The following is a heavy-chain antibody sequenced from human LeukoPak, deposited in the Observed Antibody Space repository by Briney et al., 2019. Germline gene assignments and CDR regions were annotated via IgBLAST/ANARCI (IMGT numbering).Heavy chain of an antibody. V-gene: IGHV4-59*01. J-gene: IGHJ5*02. Sequence: SETLSLTCTVSGGSISRYYWSWVRLPPGKGLEWIGYIYYSGSTNYNPSLKSRVTISVDTSKNQFSLKLSSVTAADTAVYYCARDRIIVGATGNWFDPWDQGTLVTVSS. CDR1: GGSISRYY. CDR3: ARDRIIVGATGNWFDP. D-gene: IGHD1-26*01. CDR2: IYYSGST.